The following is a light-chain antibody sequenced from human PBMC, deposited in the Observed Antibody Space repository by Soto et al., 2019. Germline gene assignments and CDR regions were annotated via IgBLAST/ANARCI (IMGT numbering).Light chain of an antibody. CDR1: QSVSSRN. CDR3: HRYGDSPPAYT. Sequence: EIVLTQSPATVSLSPGERATLSCRASQSVSSRNLAWYRQKPGQAPSLLIFRASNRATGIPDRFRGSGSGTDFTLTITRLEPEDCDVYYCHRYGDSPPAYTFGQGTKLEIK. CDR2: RAS. V-gene: IGKV3-20*01. J-gene: IGKJ2*01.